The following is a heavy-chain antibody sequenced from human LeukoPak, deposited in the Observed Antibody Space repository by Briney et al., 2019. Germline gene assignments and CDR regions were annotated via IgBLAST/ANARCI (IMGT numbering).Heavy chain of an antibody. D-gene: IGHD3-10*01. CDR3: ARGRKHRHRLLWFGEWNYYYYYMDV. CDR1: GYTFTSYD. J-gene: IGHJ6*03. CDR2: MNPNSGNT. V-gene: IGHV1-8*01. Sequence: GASVKVSCKASGYTFTSYDINWVRQATGQGLEWMGWMNPNSGNTGYAQKFQGRVTMTRNTSISTAYMELSSLRSEDTAVYYCARGRKHRHRLLWFGEWNYYYYYMDVWGKGTTVTISS.